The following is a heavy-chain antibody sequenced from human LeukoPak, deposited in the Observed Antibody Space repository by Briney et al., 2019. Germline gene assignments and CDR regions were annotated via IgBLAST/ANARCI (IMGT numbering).Heavy chain of an antibody. CDR2: IWYDGSNK. D-gene: IGHD3-10*02. J-gene: IGHJ4*02. CDR3: ARRGCSGLPDY. CDR1: GFTFSSYG. Sequence: PGRSLRLSCAASGFTFSSYGLHWVRQAPGKGLEWVAVIWYDGSNKYYADSVKGRFTISRDNSKNTLYLQMNSLRAEDTAVYYWARRGCSGLPDYWGQGTLVTVSS. V-gene: IGHV3-33*08.